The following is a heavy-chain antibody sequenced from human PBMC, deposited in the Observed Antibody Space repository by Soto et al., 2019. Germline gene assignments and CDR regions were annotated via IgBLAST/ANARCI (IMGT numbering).Heavy chain of an antibody. Sequence: LSPTCAVFGGSIRRGGYSGSWIRQPPGKGLEWIGYIYHSGSTYYNPSLKSRVTISVDRSKNQFSLKLSSVTAADTAVYYCTRVPDYWGQGTLVTVSS. J-gene: IGHJ4*02. V-gene: IGHV4-30-2*01. CDR1: GGSIRRGGYS. CDR2: IYHSGST. CDR3: TRVPDY.